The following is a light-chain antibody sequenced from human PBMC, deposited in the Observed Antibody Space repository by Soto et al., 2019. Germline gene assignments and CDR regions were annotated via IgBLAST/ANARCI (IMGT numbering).Light chain of an antibody. CDR3: QQYLNWLT. CDR1: QSVSSN. CDR2: GAS. V-gene: IGKV3-15*01. J-gene: IGKJ4*01. Sequence: EIVMTQSPATLSVSPGERATLSCRASQSVSSNLVWYQQKPGQAPRLLIYGASTRATGIPASFSGSGSGTEFTLTISSLQSEEFAVYYCQQYLNWLTFGGGTKVEIK.